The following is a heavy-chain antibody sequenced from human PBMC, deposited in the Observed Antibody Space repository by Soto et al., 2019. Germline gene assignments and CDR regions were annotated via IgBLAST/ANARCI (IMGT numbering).Heavy chain of an antibody. V-gene: IGHV3-33*01. Sequence: QVQLVESGGGVVQPGRSLRLSCAASGFTFSSYGMHWVRQAPGKGLEWVAVIWYDGSNKYYADSVKGRFTISRDNSKNSLYLKMSSLRAEDTAVYYCAREGGVVVVAATFLDYWGQGTLVTVSS. CDR1: GFTFSSYG. CDR3: AREGGVVVVAATFLDY. CDR2: IWYDGSNK. D-gene: IGHD2-15*01. J-gene: IGHJ4*02.